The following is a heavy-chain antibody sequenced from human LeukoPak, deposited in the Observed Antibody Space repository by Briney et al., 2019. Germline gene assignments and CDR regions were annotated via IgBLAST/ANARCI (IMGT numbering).Heavy chain of an antibody. CDR2: INHSGST. J-gene: IGHJ6*02. CDR3: ARGLAYYDTKIWGHPYYYGMDV. V-gene: IGHV4-34*01. CDR1: GGSFSGYY. Sequence: SETLSLTCAVYGGSFSGYYWSWIRQPPGKGLEWIGEINHSGSTNYNPSLKSRVTISVDTSKNQFSLKLSSVTAADTAVYYCARGLAYYDTKIWGHPYYYGMDVWGQGTTVTVSS. D-gene: IGHD3-9*01.